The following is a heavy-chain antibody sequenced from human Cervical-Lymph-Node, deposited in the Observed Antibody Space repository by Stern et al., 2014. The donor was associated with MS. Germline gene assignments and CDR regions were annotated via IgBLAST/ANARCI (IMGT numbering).Heavy chain of an antibody. D-gene: IGHD5-18*01. CDR2: IWYDESNE. Sequence: VHLVESGGGVVQPGRSLRLPCAASGFTLSSHGMHWVRQAPGKGLEGVALIWYDESNEYYADSVKGRFIISRDNSKNTLYLEMNSLRVEDTAVYYCARDRGSYGSAAMDVWGQGTTVTVSS. CDR3: ARDRGSYGSAAMDV. V-gene: IGHV3-33*01. J-gene: IGHJ6*02. CDR1: GFTLSSHG.